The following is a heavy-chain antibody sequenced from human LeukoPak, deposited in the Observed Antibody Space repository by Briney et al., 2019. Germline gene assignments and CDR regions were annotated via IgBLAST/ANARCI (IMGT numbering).Heavy chain of an antibody. CDR1: GYTFTSYY. Sequence: ASVKVSCKASGYTFTSYYMHWVRQAPGQGLEWMGIINPSGGSTSYAQKFQGRVTMTRDMSTSTVYMELSSLRSEDTAVYYCARVRSLYHFDYWGQGTLVTVSS. D-gene: IGHD5/OR15-5a*01. CDR3: ARVRSLYHFDY. J-gene: IGHJ4*02. CDR2: INPSGGST. V-gene: IGHV1-46*01.